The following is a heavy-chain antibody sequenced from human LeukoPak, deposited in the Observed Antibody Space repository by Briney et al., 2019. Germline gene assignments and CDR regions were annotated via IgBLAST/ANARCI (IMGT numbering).Heavy chain of an antibody. D-gene: IGHD6-25*01. Sequence: GGSLRLSCAASGSTFRGYGMHWVRHTPGKGLEWVSAIETDGSATTYADSVEGRFSISRNNAKNILYLQMNSLRVEDTAVYYCARGGGYRLDYWGQGTLVTVSS. V-gene: IGHV3-74*01. J-gene: IGHJ4*02. CDR1: GSTFRGYG. CDR3: ARGGGYRLDY. CDR2: IETDGSAT.